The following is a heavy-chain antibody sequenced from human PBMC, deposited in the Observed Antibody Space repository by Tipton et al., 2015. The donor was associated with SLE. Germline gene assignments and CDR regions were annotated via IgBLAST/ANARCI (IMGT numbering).Heavy chain of an antibody. J-gene: IGHJ3*02. D-gene: IGHD3-22*01. V-gene: IGHV3-11*03. Sequence: GLVKPSETLSLTCTVSGGSISSSSYYWGWIRQPPGKGLEWVSYISSSSSYTNYADSVKGRFTISRDNAKNSLYLQMNSLRAEDTAVYYCARIRRDQYYDSSGYRGNAFDIWGQGTMVTVSS. CDR2: ISSSSSYT. CDR1: GGSISSSSYY. CDR3: ARIRRDQYYDSSGYRGNAFDI.